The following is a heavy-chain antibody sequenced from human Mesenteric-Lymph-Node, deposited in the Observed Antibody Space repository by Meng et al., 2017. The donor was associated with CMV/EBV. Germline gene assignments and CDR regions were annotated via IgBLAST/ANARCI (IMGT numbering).Heavy chain of an antibody. CDR3: ATYYSSSCFDY. CDR1: GFTFSGYA. Sequence: GESLKISCAASGFTFSGYAMSWVRQAPGKGLEWVSVIYSGGSNTYYVDSVKGRFTISRDNSKNTLYLQMNSLRAEDTAVYYCATYYSSSCFDYWGQGTLVTVSS. D-gene: IGHD2-21*01. CDR2: IYSGGSNT. V-gene: IGHV3-23*03. J-gene: IGHJ4*02.